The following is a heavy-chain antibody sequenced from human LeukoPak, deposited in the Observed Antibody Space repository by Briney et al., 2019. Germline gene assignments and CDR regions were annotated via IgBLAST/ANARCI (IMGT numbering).Heavy chain of an antibody. D-gene: IGHD3-10*01. CDR2: IYSGGST. CDR3: ARDLHGSGSFSSNGDY. J-gene: IGHJ4*02. CDR1: GFTVSSNY. V-gene: IGHV3-66*01. Sequence: WGSLRLSCAASGFTVSSNYMSWVRQAPGKGLEWVSVIYSGGSTYYADSVKGRFTISRDNSKNTLYLQMNSLRAEDTAVYYCARDLHGSGSFSSNGDYWGQGTLVTVSS.